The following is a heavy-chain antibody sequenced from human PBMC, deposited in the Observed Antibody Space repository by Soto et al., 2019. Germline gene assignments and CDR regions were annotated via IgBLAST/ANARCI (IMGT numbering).Heavy chain of an antibody. CDR3: ARGLAFDI. CDR1: GCTFNGCS. V-gene: IGHV1-8*01. CDR2: MNPNSGNT. Sequence: ASVKEPCKDSGCTFNGCSISWVRQATGQGLEWMGWMNPNSGNTGYAQKFQGRVTMTRNTSISTAYMELSSLRSEDTAVYYCARGLAFDIWGQGAMVTVSS. J-gene: IGHJ3*02.